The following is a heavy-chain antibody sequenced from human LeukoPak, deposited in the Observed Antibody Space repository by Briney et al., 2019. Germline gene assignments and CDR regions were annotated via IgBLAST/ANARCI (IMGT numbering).Heavy chain of an antibody. CDR3: AKGGLVSDGSGGSCPWNNNDGMDV. CDR2: ISGSGGST. J-gene: IGHJ6*02. CDR1: GFTFSSYA. V-gene: IGHV3-23*01. Sequence: GGSLRLSCAASGFTFSSYAMNWVRQAPGKGLEWVSAISGSGGSTYYADSVKGRFTISRDNSKNTLYLQMNSLRAEDTAVYYLAKGGLVSDGSGGSCPWNNNDGMDVWGQGTTVTVSS. D-gene: IGHD3-22*01.